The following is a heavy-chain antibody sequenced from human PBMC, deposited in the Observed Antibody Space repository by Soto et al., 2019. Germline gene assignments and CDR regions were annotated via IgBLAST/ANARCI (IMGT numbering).Heavy chain of an antibody. D-gene: IGHD4-17*01. Sequence: QLQLQESGPGLVKPSETLSLTCSVSGGSISSGTHYWGWVRQPPGKGLEWIGSISYTGSTYYNPSLTSRVTISVYTSKNQFSLILTSVTAADTAVYYCARDDYGDPFDSWGQGTLVTVSS. V-gene: IGHV4-39*01. CDR2: ISYTGST. J-gene: IGHJ4*02. CDR3: ARDDYGDPFDS. CDR1: GGSISSGTHY.